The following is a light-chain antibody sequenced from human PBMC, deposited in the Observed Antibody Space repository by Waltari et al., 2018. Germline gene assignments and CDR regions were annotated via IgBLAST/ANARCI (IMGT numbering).Light chain of an antibody. CDR3: QHYLRLPVT. CDR2: GAS. J-gene: IGKJ1*01. V-gene: IGKV3-20*01. CDR1: QSVSRA. Sequence: EIVLTQSPGTLSLSLGERATVSCRASQSVSRALAWYQQKPGQAPRLLIYGASTRSTDIPDRFSGRGSGTDFSLTISRLEPDDFAVYYCQHYLRLPVTFGQGTTVEI.